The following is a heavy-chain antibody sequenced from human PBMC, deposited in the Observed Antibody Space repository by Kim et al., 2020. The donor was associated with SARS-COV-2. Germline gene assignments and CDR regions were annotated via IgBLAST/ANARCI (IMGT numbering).Heavy chain of an antibody. CDR1: GGSISSGGYY. D-gene: IGHD6-13*01. J-gene: IGHJ4*02. V-gene: IGHV4-31*03. CDR2: IYYSGST. CDR3: ARDSIAAAGSIDY. Sequence: SETLSLTCTVSGGSISSGGYYWSWIRQHPGKRLEWIGYIYYSGSTYYNPSLKSRVTISVDTSKNQFSLKLSSVTAADTAVYYCARDSIAAAGSIDYWGQGTLVTVSS.